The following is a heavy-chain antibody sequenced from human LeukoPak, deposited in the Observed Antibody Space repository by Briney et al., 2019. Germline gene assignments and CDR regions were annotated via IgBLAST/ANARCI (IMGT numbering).Heavy chain of an antibody. V-gene: IGHV1-69*04. J-gene: IGHJ5*02. D-gene: IGHD3-3*01. Sequence: GASVKVSCKASGDTLTHYAINWVRQAPGQGLGSMGRIPPLFGMTNYATTFQGRVTITADTSTSTAYMDLNSLKSADTATYYCARDGAFVNNYKSGLDLWGQGTRVTVSS. CDR3: ARDGAFVNNYKSGLDL. CDR2: IPPLFGMT. CDR1: GDTLTHYA.